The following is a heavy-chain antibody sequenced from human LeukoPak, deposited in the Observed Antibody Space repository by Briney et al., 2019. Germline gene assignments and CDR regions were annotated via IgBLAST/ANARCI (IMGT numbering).Heavy chain of an antibody. Sequence: GGSLRLSCAASGFTFSSYAMHWVRQAPGKGLEYVSAISSNGGSTYYANSVKGRFTISRDNSKNTLYLQMGSLRAEDMAVYYCARGWGDTFGFWSGFAFDYWGQGTLVTVSS. J-gene: IGHJ4*02. CDR3: ARGWGDTFGFWSGFAFDY. V-gene: IGHV3-64*01. CDR1: GFTFSSYA. CDR2: ISSNGGST. D-gene: IGHD3-3*01.